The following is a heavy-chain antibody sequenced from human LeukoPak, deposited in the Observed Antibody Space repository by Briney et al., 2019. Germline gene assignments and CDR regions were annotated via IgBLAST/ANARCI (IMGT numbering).Heavy chain of an antibody. CDR2: IRSKAYGGTT. CDR1: GFTFGDYA. CDR3: SGLTLNYYGSGSLTDAFDI. D-gene: IGHD3-10*01. J-gene: IGHJ3*02. V-gene: IGHV3-49*04. Sequence: GGSLRLSCTASGFTFGDYAMSWVRQAPGKGLEWVGFIRSKAYGGTTEYAASVKGRFTISRDDSKSIAYLQMNSLKTEDTAVYYCSGLTLNYYGSGSLTDAFDIWGQGTMVTVSS.